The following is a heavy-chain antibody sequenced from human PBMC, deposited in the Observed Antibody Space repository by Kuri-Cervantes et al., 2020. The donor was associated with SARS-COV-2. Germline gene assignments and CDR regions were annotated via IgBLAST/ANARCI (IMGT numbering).Heavy chain of an antibody. J-gene: IGHJ6*02. CDR1: GFTFSSYA. CDR3: ARDIAPGYSSGWVYYHYGMDV. Sequence: GGSLRLSCAASGFTFSSYAMHWVRQAPGKELEWVAVISYDGSNKYYADSVKGRFTISRDNSKNTLYLQMNSLRAEDTAVYYCARDIAPGYSSGWVYYHYGMDVWGQGTTVTVSS. V-gene: IGHV3-30-3*01. D-gene: IGHD6-19*01. CDR2: ISYDGSNK.